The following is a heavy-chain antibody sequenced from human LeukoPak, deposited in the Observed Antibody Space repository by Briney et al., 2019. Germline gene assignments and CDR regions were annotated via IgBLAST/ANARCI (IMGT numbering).Heavy chain of an antibody. CDR2: IYYSGST. CDR1: GGSISSYY. J-gene: IGHJ4*02. Sequence: SETLSLTCTVSGGSISSYYWSWIRQPPGKGLEWTGYIYYSGSTNYNPSLKSRVTISVDTSKNQFSLKLSSVTAADTAVYYCARVPEAAAGTGYFDYWGQGTLVTVSS. D-gene: IGHD6-13*01. CDR3: ARVPEAAAGTGYFDY. V-gene: IGHV4-59*01.